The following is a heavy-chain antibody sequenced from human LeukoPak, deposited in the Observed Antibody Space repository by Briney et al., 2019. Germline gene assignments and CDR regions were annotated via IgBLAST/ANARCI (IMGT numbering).Heavy chain of an antibody. CDR3: ARETTTVAGTNDAFDI. D-gene: IGHD6-19*01. Sequence: GGSLRLSWAASGFTFSSYAMHWVRQAPGKGLEWVAVISYDGSNKYYADSVKGRFTISRDNSKNTLYLQMNSLRAEDTAVYYCARETTTVAGTNDAFDIWGQGTMVTVSS. CDR1: GFTFSSYA. V-gene: IGHV3-30-3*01. CDR2: ISYDGSNK. J-gene: IGHJ3*02.